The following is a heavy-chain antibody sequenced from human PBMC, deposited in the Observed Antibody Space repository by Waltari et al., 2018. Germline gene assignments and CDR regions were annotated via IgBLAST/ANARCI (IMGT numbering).Heavy chain of an antibody. V-gene: IGHV1-69*01. CDR2: IIPIFGTA. D-gene: IGHD6-13*01. J-gene: IGHJ4*02. CDR1: GGTFSSYA. CDR3: AKFYRGIAPPIVFDY. Sequence: QVQLVQSGAEVKKPGSSVKVSCKASGGTFSSYAISWVRQAPGQGLEWMGGIIPIFGTANYEQKVQGRVTITADESTSTAYMELNSLRAEDTAVYYCAKFYRGIAPPIVFDYWGQGTLVTVSS.